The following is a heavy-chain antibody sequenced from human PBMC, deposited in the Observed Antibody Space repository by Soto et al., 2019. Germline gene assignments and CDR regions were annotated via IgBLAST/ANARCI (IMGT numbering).Heavy chain of an antibody. J-gene: IGHJ5*02. D-gene: IGHD6-19*01. Sequence: EVQLVESGGGLIQPGGSLRLSCAASGFTVSSNYMSWVRQAPGQGLEWVSVIYSGGSTYYADSVKGRFTIYRDNSKNTLYLQMNSLRAEDTAVYYCASGSRYSRGWYSFDPWGQGTLVTVYS. V-gene: IGHV3-53*01. CDR1: GFTVSSNY. CDR3: ASGSRYSRGWYSFDP. CDR2: IYSGGST.